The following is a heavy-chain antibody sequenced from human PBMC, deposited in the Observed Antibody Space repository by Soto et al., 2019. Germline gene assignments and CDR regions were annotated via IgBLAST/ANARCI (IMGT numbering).Heavy chain of an antibody. Sequence: QVQLVQSGAEVKKPGSSVKVSCKASGGTFSSYAISWVRQAPGQGLEWMGGIIPIFGTANYAQKFQGRVTITADESTSTAYMELSSLRSEDTAVYYCARGNGCISTSCWADWFDPWGQGTLVTVSS. CDR2: IIPIFGTA. CDR3: ARGNGCISTSCWADWFDP. D-gene: IGHD2-2*01. V-gene: IGHV1-69*12. J-gene: IGHJ5*02. CDR1: GGTFSSYA.